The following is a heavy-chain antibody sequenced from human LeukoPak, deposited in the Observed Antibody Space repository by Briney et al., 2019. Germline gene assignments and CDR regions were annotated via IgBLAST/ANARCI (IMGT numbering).Heavy chain of an antibody. J-gene: IGHJ4*02. CDR2: ISSDGSNT. D-gene: IGHD6-6*01. CDR3: AREQRVTGRPDIDY. Sequence: GGSLTLSCLVSAPIFSNHWMHWVRQPAGKGLVWVSRISSDGSNTTYADSVKGRFTISKDNAKNTLYLQMNNLRAEGTAMYYCAREQRVTGRPDIDYWGQGTLVIVSS. CDR1: APIFSNHW. V-gene: IGHV3-74*03.